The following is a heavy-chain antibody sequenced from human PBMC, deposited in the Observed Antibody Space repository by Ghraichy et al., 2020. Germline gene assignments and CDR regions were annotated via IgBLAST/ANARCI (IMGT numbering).Heavy chain of an antibody. CDR3: AKAPSDIVVVPAAGG. V-gene: IGHV3-23*01. CDR2: ISGSGGST. Sequence: LSLTCAASGFTFSSYAMSWVRQAPGKGLEWVSAISGSGGSTYYADSVKGRFTISRDNSKNTLYLQMNSLRAEDTAVYYCAKAPSDIVVVPAAGGWGQGTLVTVSS. J-gene: IGHJ4*02. D-gene: IGHD2-2*01. CDR1: GFTFSSYA.